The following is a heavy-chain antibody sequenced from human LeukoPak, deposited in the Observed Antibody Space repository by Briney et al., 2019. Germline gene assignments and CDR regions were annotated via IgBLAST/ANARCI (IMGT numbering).Heavy chain of an antibody. CDR1: GFTFSSYS. CDR2: ISSSSSYI. V-gene: IGHV3-21*01. D-gene: IGHD3-10*01. CDR3: AREGITMVRGGGVSWFDP. Sequence: GGSLRLSCAASGFTFSSYSMNWVRQAPGKGLEWVSSISSSSSYIYYADSVKGRLTISRDNAKNSLYLQMNSLRAEDTAVYYCAREGITMVRGGGVSWFDPWGQGTLVTVSS. J-gene: IGHJ5*02.